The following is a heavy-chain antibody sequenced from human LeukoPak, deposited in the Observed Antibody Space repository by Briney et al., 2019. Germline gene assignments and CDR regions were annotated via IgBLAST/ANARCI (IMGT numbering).Heavy chain of an antibody. CDR3: ARIAAAGNDRYYYYYMDV. D-gene: IGHD6-13*01. J-gene: IGHJ6*03. CDR2: IYTSGST. CDR1: GGSISSYY. V-gene: IGHV4-4*09. Sequence: PSETLSLTCPVSGGSISSYYWSWIRQPPGKGLEWIGYIYTSGSTNYNPSLKSRVTISVDTSKNQFSLKLSSVTAADTAVYYCARIAAAGNDRYYYYYMDVWGKGTTVTVSS.